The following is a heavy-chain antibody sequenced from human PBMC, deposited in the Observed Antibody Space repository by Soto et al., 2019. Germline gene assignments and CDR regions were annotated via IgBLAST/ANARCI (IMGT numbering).Heavy chain of an antibody. V-gene: IGHV3-15*01. CDR2: IKSKTDGGTT. CDR1: GFTFSNAW. CDR3: TTGLWSHYYYGMDV. J-gene: IGHJ6*02. D-gene: IGHD3-10*01. Sequence: LRLSCAASGFTFSNAWMSWVRQAPGKGLEWVGRIKSKTDGGTTDYAAPVKGRFTISRDDSKNTLYLQMNSLKTEDTAVYYCTTGLWSHYYYGMDVWGQGTTVTVSS.